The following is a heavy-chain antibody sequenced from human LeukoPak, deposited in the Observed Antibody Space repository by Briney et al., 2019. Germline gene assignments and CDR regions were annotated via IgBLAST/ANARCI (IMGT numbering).Heavy chain of an antibody. J-gene: IGHJ4*02. CDR2: ISAYNGNT. CDR1: GYTFTSYG. V-gene: IGHV1-18*01. Sequence: EASVKVSCKASGYTFTSYGISWVRQAPGQGLEWMGWISAYNGNTNYAQKLQGRVTMTTDTSTSTAYMELRSLRSDDTAVYYYARGPLYYYDSSGYFGYWGQGTLVTVSS. CDR3: ARGPLYYYDSSGYFGY. D-gene: IGHD3-22*01.